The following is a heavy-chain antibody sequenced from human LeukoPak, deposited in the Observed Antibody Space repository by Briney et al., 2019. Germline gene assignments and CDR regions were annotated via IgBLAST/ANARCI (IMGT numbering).Heavy chain of an antibody. CDR3: AREDAYDSSAYYWFDP. CDR1: GYTFTSYG. CDR2: ISAYNGNT. V-gene: IGHV1-18*01. D-gene: IGHD3-22*01. J-gene: IGHJ5*02. Sequence: ASVKVSCKASGYTFTSYGISWVRQAPGQGLEWMGWISAYNGNTNYAQKLQGRVTMTTDTSTSTAYMELRSLRSDDTAVYYCAREDAYDSSAYYWFDPWGQGTLVTVSS.